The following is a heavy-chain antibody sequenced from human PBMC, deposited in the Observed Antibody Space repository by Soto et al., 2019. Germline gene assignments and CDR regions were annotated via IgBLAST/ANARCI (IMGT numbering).Heavy chain of an antibody. V-gene: IGHV3-48*01. CDR1: GFTFSSYG. D-gene: IGHD5-12*01. J-gene: IGHJ4*02. Sequence: GGSLRLSCAASGFTFSSYGMHWVRQAPGKGLEWVSYISSSSSTIYYADSVKGRFTISRDNAKNSLYLQMNSLRAEDTAVYYCARDKGLVATIIGHWGQGTLVTVSS. CDR3: ARDKGLVATIIGH. CDR2: ISSSSSTI.